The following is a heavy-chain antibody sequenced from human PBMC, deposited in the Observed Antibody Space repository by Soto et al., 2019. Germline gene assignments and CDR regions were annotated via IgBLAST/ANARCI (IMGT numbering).Heavy chain of an antibody. J-gene: IGHJ4*02. Sequence: GASVKVSCKSSGGTFSSFINYPINWVRQAPGQGLEWMGGIVPNVGTVNYAQKFRGKVTITADKYTGTAYMELSSLRSEDTALYYCARRDTSGFLRYFDNWGQGTQVTVSS. CDR1: GGTFSSFINYP. CDR3: ARRDTSGFLRYFDN. D-gene: IGHD3-3*01. V-gene: IGHV1-69*06. CDR2: IVPNVGTV.